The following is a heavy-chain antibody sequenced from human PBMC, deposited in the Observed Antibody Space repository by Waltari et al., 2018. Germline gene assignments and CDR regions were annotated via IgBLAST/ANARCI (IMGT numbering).Heavy chain of an antibody. CDR3: ARDSEIQLWHLLFDY. D-gene: IGHD5-18*01. V-gene: IGHV3-21*01. CDR1: GFTFRSYS. CDR2: ISSSSSYI. Sequence: EVQLVASGGGLVKPGGSLRLSCAASGFTFRSYSMNWVRQAPGKVLEWVSSISSSSSYIYYADSVKGRFTISRDNAKNSLYLQMNSLRAEDTAVYYCARDSEIQLWHLLFDYWGQGTLVTVSS. J-gene: IGHJ4*02.